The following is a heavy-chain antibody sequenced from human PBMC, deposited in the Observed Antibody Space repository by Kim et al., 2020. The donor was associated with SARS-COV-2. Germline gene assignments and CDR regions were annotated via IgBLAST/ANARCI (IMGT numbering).Heavy chain of an antibody. Sequence: SVKGRFTISRDNSKNTLYLQMNSLRAEDTAVYYCARDSLRRGYSYGYSHYWGQGTLVTVSS. V-gene: IGHV3-30*07. J-gene: IGHJ4*02. D-gene: IGHD5-18*01. CDR3: ARDSLRRGYSYGYSHY.